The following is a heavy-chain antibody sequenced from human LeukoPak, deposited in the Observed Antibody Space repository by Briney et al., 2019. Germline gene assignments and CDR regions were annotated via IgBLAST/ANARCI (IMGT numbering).Heavy chain of an antibody. V-gene: IGHV3-21*01. J-gene: IGHJ6*02. Sequence: GGSLRLSGAASGFIFSSYSINWVRQAPGKGLEWVSSISSSSSYIYYADLVKGRFTISRDNAKNSLYLQMNSLRVEDTAVYYCAREVHRGYYGMDVWGQGTTVTVSS. CDR3: AREVHRGYYGMDV. D-gene: IGHD2-15*01. CDR1: GFIFSSYS. CDR2: ISSSSSYI.